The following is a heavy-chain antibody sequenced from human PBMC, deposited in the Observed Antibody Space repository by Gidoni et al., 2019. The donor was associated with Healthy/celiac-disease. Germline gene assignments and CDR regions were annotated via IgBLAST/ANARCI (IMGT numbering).Heavy chain of an antibody. CDR1: GFTFSCYA. D-gene: IGHD6-19*01. CDR2: ISGSGGST. CDR3: AKATIAVAGKVPHDAFDI. J-gene: IGHJ3*02. Sequence: EVQLLESGGGLVQPGGSLRLYCAASGFTFSCYAMSWVRQAPGKGLEWVSAISGSGGSTYYADSVKGRFTISRDNSKNTLYLQMNSLRAEDTAVYYCAKATIAVAGKVPHDAFDIWGQGTMVTVSS. V-gene: IGHV3-23*01.